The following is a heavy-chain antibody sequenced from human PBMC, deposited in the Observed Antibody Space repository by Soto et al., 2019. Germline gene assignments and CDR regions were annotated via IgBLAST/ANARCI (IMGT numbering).Heavy chain of an antibody. CDR2: IYYSGST. D-gene: IGHD4-4*01. V-gene: IGHV4-59*01. Sequence: PSETLSLTCTVSSGSISSYYWSWIRQPPGKGLEWIGYIYYSGSTDYKHSLKSRDTISVDTSKNQFTLKLISVTAADTAVYYCARWTDGYSSNGYFDLWGRGTLVTVSS. CDR3: ARWTDGYSSNGYFDL. CDR1: SGSISSYY. J-gene: IGHJ2*01.